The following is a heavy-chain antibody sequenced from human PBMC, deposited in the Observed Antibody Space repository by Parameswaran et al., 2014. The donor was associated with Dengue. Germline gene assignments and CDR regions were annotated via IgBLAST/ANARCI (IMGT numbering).Heavy chain of an antibody. Sequence: GSLRLSCAASGFTFSSYWMSWVRQAPGKGLEWVANIKQDGSEKYYVDSVKGRFTISRDNAKNSLYLQMNSLRAEDTAVYYCASLGYNWNYAQDAFDIRGQGTMVTVSS. CDR3: ASLGYNWNYAQDAFDI. J-gene: IGHJ3*02. V-gene: IGHV3-7*01. CDR2: IKQDGSEK. CDR1: GFTFSSYW. D-gene: IGHD1-7*01.